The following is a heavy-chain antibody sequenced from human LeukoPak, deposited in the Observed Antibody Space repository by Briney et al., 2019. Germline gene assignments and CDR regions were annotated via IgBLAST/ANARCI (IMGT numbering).Heavy chain of an antibody. D-gene: IGHD6-13*01. V-gene: IGHV3-33*01. CDR2: IWYDGSNK. J-gene: IGHJ5*02. CDR3: ARDCVAAAGLYWFDP. CDR1: GFTFSSYG. Sequence: PGRSLRLSCAASGFTFSSYGMHWVRQAPGKGLEWVAVIWYDGSNKYYADSVKGRFTISRDNSKNTLYLQVNSLRAEDTAVYYCARDCVAAAGLYWFDPWGQGTLVTVSS.